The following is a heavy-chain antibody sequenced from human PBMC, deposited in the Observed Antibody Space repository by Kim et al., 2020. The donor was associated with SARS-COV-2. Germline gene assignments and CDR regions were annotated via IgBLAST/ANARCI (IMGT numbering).Heavy chain of an antibody. V-gene: IGHV3-48*02. J-gene: IGHJ4*02. Sequence: SVKGRFTISRDHAKNSLYLQMNSLRDEDTAVYYCARDIGAYTSTPGPFGYWGQGTLVTVSS. D-gene: IGHD1-26*01. CDR3: ARDIGAYTSTPGPFGY.